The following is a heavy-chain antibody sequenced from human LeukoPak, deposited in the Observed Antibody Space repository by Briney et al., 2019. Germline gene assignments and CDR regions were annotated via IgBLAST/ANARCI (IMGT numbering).Heavy chain of an antibody. CDR1: GGSISRYY. V-gene: IGHV4-59*01. J-gene: IGHJ6*02. Sequence: SETLSLTCTVSGGSISRYYWSWIRQPPGKGLEWIGYIYYSGSTNYNPSLKSRVTISVDTSKNQFSLKLSSVTAADTAMYYCARMGGGDTYPPYHYYGMDVWGQGTTVTVSS. D-gene: IGHD2-21*02. CDR2: IYYSGST. CDR3: ARMGGGDTYPPYHYYGMDV.